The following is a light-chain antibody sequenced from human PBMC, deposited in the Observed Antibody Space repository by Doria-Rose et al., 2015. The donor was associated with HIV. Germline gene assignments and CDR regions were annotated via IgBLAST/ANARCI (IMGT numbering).Light chain of an antibody. Sequence: TQSPATLSVSPGERTTLSCRASQGIGSDLAWYQQKPGQDPRLLIYRASIRATGISHRFTGGGSGTEFTLTISRLEPEDFALYCWHQYGTTWTFGKGTKVEI. CDR2: RAS. V-gene: IGKV3-15*01. CDR1: QGIGSD. J-gene: IGKJ1*01. CDR3: HQYGTTWT.